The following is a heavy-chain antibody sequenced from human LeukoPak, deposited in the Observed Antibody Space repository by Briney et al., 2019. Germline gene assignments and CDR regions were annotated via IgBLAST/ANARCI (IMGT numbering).Heavy chain of an antibody. CDR2: TRYDGSNK. D-gene: IGHD2-2*01. J-gene: IGHJ4*02. V-gene: IGHV3-30*02. CDR3: ARDNEIVVVPAAINFDY. Sequence: PGGSLRLSCAASGFTFSSYGMHWVRQAPGKGLEWVAFTRYDGSNKYYADSVKGRFTISRDNSKNTLYLQMNSLRAEDTAVYYCARDNEIVVVPAAINFDYWGQGTLVTVSS. CDR1: GFTFSSYG.